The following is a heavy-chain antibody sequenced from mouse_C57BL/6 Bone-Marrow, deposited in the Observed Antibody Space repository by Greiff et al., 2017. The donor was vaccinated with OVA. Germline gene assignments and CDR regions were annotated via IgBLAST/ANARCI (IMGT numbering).Heavy chain of an antibody. V-gene: IGHV5-4*03. CDR2: ISDGGSYT. Sequence: EVMLVEPGGGLVKPGGSLKLSCAASGFTFSSYAMSWVRQTPEKRLEWVATISDGGSYTYYPDNVKGRFTISRDNAKNNLYMQMSHLKSEDTAMYYCASLLYAMDYWGQGTSVTVSS. CDR3: ASLLYAMDY. J-gene: IGHJ4*01. CDR1: GFTFSSYA. D-gene: IGHD2-10*01.